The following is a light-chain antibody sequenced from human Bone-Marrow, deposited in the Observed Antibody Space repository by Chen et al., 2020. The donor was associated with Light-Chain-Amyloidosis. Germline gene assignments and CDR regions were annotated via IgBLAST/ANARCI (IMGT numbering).Light chain of an antibody. Sequence: QSALTQPASVSGSPGPSITTSCTGTSSDVGGDNHVSWYQQHPDKAPKLMIYEVTKRPSWVPARFSGSKSDNTASLTISGLQTEDEADYFCSSYTITNTLVFRSGTSLTVL. CDR2: EVT. J-gene: IGLJ1*01. V-gene: IGLV2-14*01. CDR1: SSDVGGDNH. CDR3: SSYTITNTLV.